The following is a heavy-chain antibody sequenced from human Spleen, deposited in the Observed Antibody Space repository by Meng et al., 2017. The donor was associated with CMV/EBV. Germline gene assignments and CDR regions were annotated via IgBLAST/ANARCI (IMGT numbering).Heavy chain of an antibody. CDR2: IYPSDSAT. CDR1: GFSFTTYW. V-gene: IGHV5-51*01. Sequence: GESLKISCKGSGFSFTTYWIAWVRQMPGKGLEWMGIIYPSDSATRYNPSFQGQVTISADKSIRTAYLQWASLKASDTAMYYCARLSYYGSGSYYDAWGQGTTVTVSS. D-gene: IGHD3-10*01. CDR3: ARLSYYGSGSYYDA. J-gene: IGHJ6*02.